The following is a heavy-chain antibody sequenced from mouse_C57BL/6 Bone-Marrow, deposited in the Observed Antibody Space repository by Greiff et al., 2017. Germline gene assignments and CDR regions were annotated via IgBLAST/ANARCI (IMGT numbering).Heavy chain of an antibody. CDR1: GYTFTNYW. J-gene: IGHJ2*01. V-gene: IGHV1-63*01. D-gene: IGHD2-9*01. Sequence: QVQLQQSGAELVRPGTSVKMSCKASGYTFTNYWIGWAKQRPGHGLEWIGDIYPGGGYTNYNEKFKGKATLTADKSSSTAYMQFSSLTSEDSAIYYCARREGGPPPTMVTYYFDYWGQGTTLTVSS. CDR2: IYPGGGYT. CDR3: ARREGGPPPTMVTYYFDY.